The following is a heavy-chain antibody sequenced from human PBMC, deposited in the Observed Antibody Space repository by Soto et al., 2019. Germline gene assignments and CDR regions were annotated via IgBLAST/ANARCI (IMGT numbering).Heavy chain of an antibody. CDR2: ISGSGGST. CDR3: AKDLSWYGDDAFDI. CDR1: GFTFSSYA. Sequence: WGSLRLSCSASGFTFSSYAMSWFRQAPGKGLEWVSAISGSGGSTYYADSVKGRFTISRDNSKNTLYLQMNSLRAEDTAVYYCAKDLSWYGDDAFDIWGQGTMVTVSS. J-gene: IGHJ3*02. V-gene: IGHV3-23*01. D-gene: IGHD6-13*01.